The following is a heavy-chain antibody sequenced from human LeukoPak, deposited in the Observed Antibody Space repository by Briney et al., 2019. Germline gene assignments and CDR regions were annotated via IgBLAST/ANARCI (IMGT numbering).Heavy chain of an antibody. J-gene: IGHJ1*01. CDR1: GYTFTGYY. D-gene: IGHD3-22*01. V-gene: IGHV1-2*02. CDR3: TRGYYDSSDFEYFHH. Sequence: ASVKVSCKASGYTFTGYYMHWVRQAPGQGLEWMGWINPNSGGTNYAQKFQGRVTMTRDTSINTAYMELSRLRSDDTAIYYCTRGYYDSSDFEYFHHWGQGTLVTVSS. CDR2: INPNSGGT.